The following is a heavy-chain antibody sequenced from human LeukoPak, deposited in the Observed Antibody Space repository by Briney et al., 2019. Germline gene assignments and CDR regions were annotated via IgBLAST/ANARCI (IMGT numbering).Heavy chain of an antibody. Sequence: PGGSLRLSCAASGFIFSDYCMTWIRQAPGKGLEWLSYISGSGSDTNYADSVKGRFTTSRDNAKNSLYLQMNSLRAEDTAVYYCARVGSIAAAGTPDYWGQGTLVTVSS. CDR2: ISGSGSDT. J-gene: IGHJ4*02. V-gene: IGHV3-11*06. D-gene: IGHD6-13*01. CDR1: GFIFSDYC. CDR3: ARVGSIAAAGTPDY.